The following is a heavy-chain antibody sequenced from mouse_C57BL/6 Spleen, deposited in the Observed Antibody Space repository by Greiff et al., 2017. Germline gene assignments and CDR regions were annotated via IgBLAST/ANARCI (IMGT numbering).Heavy chain of an antibody. J-gene: IGHJ2*01. CDR3: ARLTGTFYYFDY. D-gene: IGHD4-1*01. CDR2: INPNNGGT. V-gene: IGHV1-18*01. Sequence: EVQLQQSGPELVKPGASVKIPCKASGYTFTDYNMDWVKQSHGKSLEWIGDINPNNGGTIYNQKFKGKATLTVDKSSSTAYMELRSLSSEDTADYCCARLTGTFYYFDYWGQGTTLTVSS. CDR1: GYTFTDYN.